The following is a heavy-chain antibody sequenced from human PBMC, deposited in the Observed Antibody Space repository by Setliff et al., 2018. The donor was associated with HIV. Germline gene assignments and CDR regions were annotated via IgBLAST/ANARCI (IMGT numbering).Heavy chain of an antibody. CDR1: GYSISSGYY. CDR3: ARGLSIFGVATPGFYSFMDV. V-gene: IGHV4-61*01. D-gene: IGHD3-3*01. Sequence: SETLSLTCAVSGYSISSGYYWGRIRQPPGKGLEWIGYIHYSGSSNYNPSLKSRVSISLDTSKKQVSLKLNSVTAADTAVYYCARGLSIFGVATPGFYSFMDVWGKGTTVTVSS. J-gene: IGHJ6*03. CDR2: IHYSGSS.